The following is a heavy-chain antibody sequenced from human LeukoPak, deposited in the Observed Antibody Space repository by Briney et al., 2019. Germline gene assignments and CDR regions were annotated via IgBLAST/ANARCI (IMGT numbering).Heavy chain of an antibody. Sequence: SETLSLTCTVSGGSISSYYWGWIRQPPGKGLEWIGSIYYSGNTYYNASLKSQVSISIDTSKNQFSLKLTSVTAADTAVYYCARQTGSGLFILPGGQGTLVTVSS. J-gene: IGHJ4*02. V-gene: IGHV4-39*01. CDR3: ARQTGSGLFILP. D-gene: IGHD3/OR15-3a*01. CDR1: GGSISSYY. CDR2: IYYSGNT.